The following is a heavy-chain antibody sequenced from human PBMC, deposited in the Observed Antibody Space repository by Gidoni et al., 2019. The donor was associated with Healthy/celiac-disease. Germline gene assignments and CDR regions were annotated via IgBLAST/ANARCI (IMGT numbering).Heavy chain of an antibody. CDR3: ASQYYYDSSGYSHFDY. J-gene: IGHJ4*02. V-gene: IGHV3-21*01. CDR2: MSSSSSYI. D-gene: IGHD3-22*01. CDR1: GFTFSSYS. Sequence: EVQLVESGGGLVKPGGSLRLSCAASGFTFSSYSMNWVRQAPGKGLEWFSSMSSSSSYIYYADSVKGRFTISRDNAKNSLYLQMNSLRAEDTAVYYCASQYYYDSSGYSHFDYWGQGTLVTVSS.